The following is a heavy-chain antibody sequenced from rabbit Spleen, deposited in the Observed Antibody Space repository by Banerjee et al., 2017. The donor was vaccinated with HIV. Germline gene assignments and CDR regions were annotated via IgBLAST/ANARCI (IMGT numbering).Heavy chain of an antibody. CDR3: ARTYVNAFDP. CDR1: GFSFSSNW. Sequence: LEEAGGGLVKPGGTLTLTCTVSGFSFSSNWICWVRHAPGKGLECITCIDTSDGDTDYPNWPKGRFTISKSSSTSVTLQMSSLTAADTATYFSARTYVNAFDPCSPCTLFTVS. CDR2: IDTSDGDT. J-gene: IGHJ2*01. D-gene: IGHD6-1*01. V-gene: IGHV1S45*01.